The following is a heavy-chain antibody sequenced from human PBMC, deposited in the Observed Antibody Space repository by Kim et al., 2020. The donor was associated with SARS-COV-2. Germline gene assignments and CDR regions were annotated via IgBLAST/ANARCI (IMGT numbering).Heavy chain of an antibody. Sequence: GGSLRLSCAASGLAFRDSYMSWIRQAPGKGLEWISYIDRSGGAIYYADAVKGRFTISRDNAKNSLYLQMNSLSADDTAVYFSARGPMELGVWGQGTTVTV. CDR2: IDRSGGAI. CDR3: ARGPMELGV. D-gene: IGHD1-7*01. V-gene: IGHV3-11*01. J-gene: IGHJ6*02. CDR1: GLAFRDSY.